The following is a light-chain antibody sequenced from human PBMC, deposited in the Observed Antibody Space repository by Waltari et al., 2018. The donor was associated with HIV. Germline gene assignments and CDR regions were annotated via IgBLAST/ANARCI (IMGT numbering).Light chain of an antibody. J-gene: IGLJ2*01. Sequence: QSVLTQPPSASGTPGQRVTISCSGSSSNIGSNYVYWYHQLPGTAPKLLIYRNNPRPSGVPDRYSGSKSGTSASLAISGLRSEDEADYYCAAWDDSLNDVVFGGGTKLTVL. V-gene: IGLV1-47*01. CDR2: RNN. CDR3: AAWDDSLNDVV. CDR1: SSNIGSNY.